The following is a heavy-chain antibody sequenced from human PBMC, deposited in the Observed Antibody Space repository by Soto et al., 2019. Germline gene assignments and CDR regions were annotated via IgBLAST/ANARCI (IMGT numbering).Heavy chain of an antibody. CDR1: GFTFSSYA. CDR2: ITSSGDST. D-gene: IGHD6-19*01. V-gene: IGHV3-23*01. CDR3: AKDRRAVTAISYYDN. J-gene: IGHJ4*02. Sequence: EVQLLESGGGLVQPGGSLRLSCAASGFTFSSYAMSWVRQAPGKGLERVSGITSSGDSTYYVDSVKGRFTISRDNSKNTLYLQMNSLRAEDTAVYFCAKDRRAVTAISYYDNWGQGALVTVSS.